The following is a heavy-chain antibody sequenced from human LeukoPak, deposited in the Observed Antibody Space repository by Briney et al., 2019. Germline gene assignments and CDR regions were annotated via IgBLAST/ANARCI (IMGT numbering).Heavy chain of an antibody. J-gene: IGHJ6*02. CDR2: INPNSGGT. V-gene: IGHV1-2*02. D-gene: IGHD2-21*02. Sequence: ASVKVSCKASGYTFTGYYMHWVRQAPGQGLEWMGWINPNSGGTNYAQKFQRRVTMTRDTSISTAYMELSRLRSDDTAVYYCARGGCGGDCYSYYYYYGMDVWGQGTTVTVSS. CDR1: GYTFTGYY. CDR3: ARGGCGGDCYSYYYYYGMDV.